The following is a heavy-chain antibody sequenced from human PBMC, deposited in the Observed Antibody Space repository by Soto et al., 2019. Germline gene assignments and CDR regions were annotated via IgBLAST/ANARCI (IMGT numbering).Heavy chain of an antibody. J-gene: IGHJ4*02. D-gene: IGHD6-6*01. CDR2: IWYDGSNK. CDR3: ARSPPGVAGRYYFDF. CDR1: GIAFSSYG. Sequence: QVQLVESGGGVVQPGRSLRLSCAASGIAFSSYGMHWVRQTPGKGLEWVALIWYDGSNKYYADSVKGRFTISRDNSKNTLYLQMHSLRAEDTAVYFCARSPPGVAGRYYFDFCGQGTLVTVSS. V-gene: IGHV3-33*01.